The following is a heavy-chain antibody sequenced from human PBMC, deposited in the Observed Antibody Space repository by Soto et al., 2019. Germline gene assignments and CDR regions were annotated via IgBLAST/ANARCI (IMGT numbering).Heavy chain of an antibody. J-gene: IGHJ4*02. V-gene: IGHV1-8*01. CDR1: GYTFTSYD. D-gene: IGHD6-19*01. CDR2: MNPNGGNT. CDR3: ARAPSAPRCFDY. Sequence: GASVKVSCKASGYTFTSYDINWVRQATGQGLEWMGWMNPNGGNTGYAQKFQGRVTMTRNTSISTAYMELSSLRSEDTAVYYCARAPSAPRCFDYWGQGTLVTVSS.